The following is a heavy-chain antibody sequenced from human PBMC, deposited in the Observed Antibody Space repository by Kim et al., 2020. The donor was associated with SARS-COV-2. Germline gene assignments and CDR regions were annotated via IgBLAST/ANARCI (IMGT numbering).Heavy chain of an antibody. D-gene: IGHD2-2*02. CDR3: AKIRIGYCSSTSCYRRPQNDY. V-gene: IGHV3-30*18. CDR1: GFTFSSYG. J-gene: IGHJ4*02. Sequence: GGSLRLSCAASGFTFSSYGMHWVRQAPGKGLEWVAVISYDGSNKYYADSVKGRFTISRDNSKNTLYLQMNSLRAEDTAVYYCAKIRIGYCSSTSCYRRPQNDYWGQGTLVTVSS. CDR2: ISYDGSNK.